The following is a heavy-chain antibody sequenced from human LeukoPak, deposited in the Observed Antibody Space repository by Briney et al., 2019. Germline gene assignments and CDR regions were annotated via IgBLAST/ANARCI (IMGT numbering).Heavy chain of an antibody. J-gene: IGHJ4*02. Sequence: SETLSLTCTVSGGSISSYYWSWIRQPPGKGLEWIGYIYYSGSTNYNPSLKSRVTISVDTSKNQFSLKLSSVTAADTAVYYCARELRFLEWSYFDYWGQGTLVTVSS. CDR3: ARELRFLEWSYFDY. V-gene: IGHV4-59*01. CDR2: IYYSGST. CDR1: GGSISSYY. D-gene: IGHD3-3*01.